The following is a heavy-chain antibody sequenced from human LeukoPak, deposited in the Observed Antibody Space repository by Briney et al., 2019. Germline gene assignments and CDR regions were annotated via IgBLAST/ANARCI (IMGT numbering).Heavy chain of an antibody. D-gene: IGHD2-2*01. J-gene: IGHJ5*02. CDR1: GASISSYY. CDR2: IYTSGST. V-gene: IGHV4-4*07. CDR3: ARDYCSSTSCYWASYNWFDP. Sequence: SETLSLTCTVSGASISSYYWTWIRQPAGKGLEWIGRIYTSGSTNYNPSLKSRVTMSVDTSKNQFSLKLSSVTAADTAVYYCARDYCSSTSCYWASYNWFDPWGQGTLVTVSS.